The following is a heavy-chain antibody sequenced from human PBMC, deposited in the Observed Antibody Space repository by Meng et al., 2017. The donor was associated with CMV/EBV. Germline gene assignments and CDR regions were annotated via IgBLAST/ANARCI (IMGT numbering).Heavy chain of an antibody. CDR2: INPNSGGT. D-gene: IGHD1-26*01. Sequence: ASVKVSCKASGYTFTGYYMHWVRQAPGQGLEWMGWINPNSGGTNYAQKFQGRVTMIRDTSISTAYMELSRLRSDDTAVYYCARGNTINSGSYFYYFDYWGQGTLVTVSS. CDR3: ARGNTINSGSYFYYFDY. V-gene: IGHV1-2*02. CDR1: GYTFTGYY. J-gene: IGHJ4*02.